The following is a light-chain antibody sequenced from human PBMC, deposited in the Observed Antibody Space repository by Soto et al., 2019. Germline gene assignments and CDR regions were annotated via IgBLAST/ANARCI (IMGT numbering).Light chain of an antibody. V-gene: IGKV4-1*01. CDR2: GAS. Sequence: DFVMTQAPDSLAVSLGERATINCKSSQSVLYNSNNKNHLGWFQQKPGHPPKLLIYGASFRPSGVPDRFSGSGSGTDFTLTISTLQPDDFATYYCQQYNSFPLTFGGGTTVEIK. CDR1: QSVLYNSNNKNH. J-gene: IGKJ4*01. CDR3: QQYNSFPLT.